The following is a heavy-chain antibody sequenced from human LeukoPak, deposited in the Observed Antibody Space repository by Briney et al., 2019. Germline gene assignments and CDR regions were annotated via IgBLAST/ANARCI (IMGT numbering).Heavy chain of an antibody. CDR1: GGSISSYY. CDR3: ARGARLLNWNHEVQHYYHGMDV. V-gene: IGHV4-59*12. D-gene: IGHD1-1*01. CDR2: IYYSGST. J-gene: IGHJ6*02. Sequence: SETLSLTCTVSGGSISSYYWSWIRQPPVKELEWIGYIYYSGSTNYNPSLKSRVTISVDTSKNQFSLKLSSVTAADTAVYYCARGARLLNWNHEVQHYYHGMDVWGQGTTVTVSS.